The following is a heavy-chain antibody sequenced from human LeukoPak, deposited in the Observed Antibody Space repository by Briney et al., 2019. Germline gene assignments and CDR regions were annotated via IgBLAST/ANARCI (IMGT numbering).Heavy chain of an antibody. D-gene: IGHD2-2*01. V-gene: IGHV3-30*02. Sequence: GGSLRLSCAASGYTFSDYGMHWVRQAPGKGPEWVAYIHYDGGSTSYADSVKGRFTISRDNSNNTLSMQLNSLRTEDTAVYYCSREMGGYQVLKNFDLWGQGTLVTVSS. J-gene: IGHJ4*02. CDR2: IHYDGGST. CDR3: SREMGGYQVLKNFDL. CDR1: GYTFSDYG.